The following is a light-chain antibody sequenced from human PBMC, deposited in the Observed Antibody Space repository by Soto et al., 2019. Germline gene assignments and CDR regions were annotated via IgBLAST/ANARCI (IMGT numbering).Light chain of an antibody. V-gene: IGKV1-39*01. CDR1: QSISSW. CDR3: QRDYSTPRT. J-gene: IGKJ1*01. Sequence: DIQMTQSPSTLSASVGDRVTITCRASQSISSWLAWYQQKPGKAPKLLIYGASSLQSGVPSRFSGSGSATDFTLTISSLQPEDFATYYCQRDYSTPRTFGQGTKVDIK. CDR2: GAS.